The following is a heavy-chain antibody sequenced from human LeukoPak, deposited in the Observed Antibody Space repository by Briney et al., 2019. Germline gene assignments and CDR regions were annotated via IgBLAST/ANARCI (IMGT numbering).Heavy chain of an antibody. D-gene: IGHD3-16*01. CDR2: VSSGSDYF. CDR1: GFTFSIYT. J-gene: IGHJ1*01. CDR3: AKRGRTGGKIQH. Sequence: GGSLRLSCAASGFTFSIYTMNWVRQPPGKGLEWVSSVSSGSDYFYYADSVKGRFTISRDNAENSLYLQMNSLRAEDTAVYYCAKRGRTGGKIQHWGQGTLVTVSS. V-gene: IGHV3-21*04.